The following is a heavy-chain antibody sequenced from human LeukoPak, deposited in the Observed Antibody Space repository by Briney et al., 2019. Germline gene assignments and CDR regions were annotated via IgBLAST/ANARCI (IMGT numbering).Heavy chain of an antibody. J-gene: IGHJ4*02. D-gene: IGHD6-19*01. Sequence: PAGSLTLSCAVSGFIGSRTDISCARQDRGKGLEWVSLLYSDGKTFYADSVKGRFTISRDNSKNTLNLQMNSLRADDTAVYYCARAVAGLYFDYWGQGTLVTVSS. CDR2: LYSDGKT. CDR3: ARAVAGLYFDY. V-gene: IGHV3-53*01. CDR1: GFIGSRTD.